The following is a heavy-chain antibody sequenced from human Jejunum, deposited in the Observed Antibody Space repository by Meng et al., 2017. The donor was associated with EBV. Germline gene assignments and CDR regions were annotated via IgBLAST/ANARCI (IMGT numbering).Heavy chain of an antibody. Sequence: VWLGVCGSVVQSPAAAVKVSCTAAGFTFTSYAMLWLRQSPGQRFQCMACINPGSGVTLYSQKFQGRVTITRDTSASIVYMELSSLRSEDTAVYFCARESVSELEQPNYNWFGPWGQGTLVTVSS. CDR2: INPGSGVT. D-gene: IGHD1/OR15-1a*01. CDR1: GFTFTSYA. CDR3: ARESVSELEQPNYNWFGP. J-gene: IGHJ5*02. V-gene: IGHV1-3*01.